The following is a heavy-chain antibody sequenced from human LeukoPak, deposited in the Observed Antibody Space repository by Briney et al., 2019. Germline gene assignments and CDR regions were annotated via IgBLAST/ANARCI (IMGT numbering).Heavy chain of an antibody. CDR1: GGSISRSSY. CDR2: IYYSGIT. D-gene: IGHD2-2*01. V-gene: IGHV4-39*01. Sequence: SETLSLTCTVSGGSISRSSYWGWIRQPPGKGLECIGTIYYSGITHYNPSLKSRVTISVDTSKNEFSLKLSSVTAADSALYYCVCTLGYCSSTSCHAPFDPWGQGTVVTVSS. CDR3: VCTLGYCSSTSCHAPFDP. J-gene: IGHJ5*02.